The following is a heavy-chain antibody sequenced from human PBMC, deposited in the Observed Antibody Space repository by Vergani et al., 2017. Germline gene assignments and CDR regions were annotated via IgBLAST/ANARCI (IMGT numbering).Heavy chain of an antibody. D-gene: IGHD6-13*01. J-gene: IGHJ6*03. CDR3: ARWAADPSDYNYYMDV. CDR1: GGSISSGSYY. V-gene: IGHV4-61*02. CDR2: IYTSGST. Sequence: QVQLQESGPGLVKPSQTLSLTCTVSGGSISSGSYYWSWIRQPAGKGLEWIGRIYTSGSTNYNPSLKSRVTMSVDTSKNQFSLKLSSVTAADTAVYYCARWAADPSDYNYYMDVWGKGTTVTVSS.